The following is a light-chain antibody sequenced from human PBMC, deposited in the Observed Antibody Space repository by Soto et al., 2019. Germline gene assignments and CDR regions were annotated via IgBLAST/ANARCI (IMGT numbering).Light chain of an antibody. CDR3: QQTHAVPLT. J-gene: IGKJ5*01. V-gene: IGKV1-39*01. CDR2: GAS. Sequence: DVQMTQSPSSLSASVGDRVTITCRASQPISNYLNWYQQKAGEAPKVLIFGASSLQTGVPPKFSGSGYGTDFTLVINNLHPDDFATYYCQQTHAVPLTFGQGTRLEIK. CDR1: QPISNY.